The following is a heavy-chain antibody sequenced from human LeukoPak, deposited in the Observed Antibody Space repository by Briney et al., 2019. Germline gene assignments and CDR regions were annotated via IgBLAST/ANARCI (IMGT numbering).Heavy chain of an antibody. Sequence: SVKVSCKASGVTSSSYAINWVRQAPGQGLEWMGGIIPIFGTTDYAQKFQGRVTITADASTRTAYMDLSSLTSQDTAVYFCAKQDVRRILSAAGQRAFTVWGQGTTVTVSS. V-gene: IGHV1-69*01. CDR2: IIPIFGTT. CDR3: AKQDVRRILSAAGQRAFTV. D-gene: IGHD6-13*01. J-gene: IGHJ3*01. CDR1: GVTSSSYA.